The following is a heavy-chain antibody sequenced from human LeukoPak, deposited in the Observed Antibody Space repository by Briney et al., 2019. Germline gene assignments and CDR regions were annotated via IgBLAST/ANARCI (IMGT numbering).Heavy chain of an antibody. Sequence: SETLSLTCTVSGGSISSYYWSWIRQPPGKGLEWIGYIYYSGSTNYNPSLKSRVTISVDTSKNQFSLKLSSVTAADTAVYYCARHSLAGLDFDYWGQGTLVTVSS. CDR2: IYYSGST. CDR1: GGSISSYY. J-gene: IGHJ4*02. CDR3: ARHSLAGLDFDY. D-gene: IGHD2-15*01. V-gene: IGHV4-59*08.